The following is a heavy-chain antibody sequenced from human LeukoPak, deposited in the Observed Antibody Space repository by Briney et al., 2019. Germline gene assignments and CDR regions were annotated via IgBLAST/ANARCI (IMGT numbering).Heavy chain of an antibody. J-gene: IGHJ5*02. D-gene: IGHD6-13*01. CDR2: TYYRSKWYN. Sequence: SQTLSLTCAISGDSVSSNNAGWNWIRQSPSRGLEWLGRTYYRSKWYNDYAVSVKSRITIIPDTSKNQFSLQLNSVTPEDTAIYYCARSPTAGGWFDPWGQGTLVTVPS. CDR1: GDSVSSNNAG. CDR3: ARSPTAGGWFDP. V-gene: IGHV6-1*01.